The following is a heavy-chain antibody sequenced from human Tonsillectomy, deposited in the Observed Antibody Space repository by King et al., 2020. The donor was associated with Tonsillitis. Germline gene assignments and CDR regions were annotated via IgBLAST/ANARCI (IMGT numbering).Heavy chain of an antibody. CDR1: GGSISSYY. CDR2: IYYSGNT. V-gene: IGHV4-59*01. CDR3: ARGSVVAGFFDY. Sequence: LQLQESGPGLVKPSETLSLTCTVSGGSISSYYWSWIRQPPGKGLEWIGYIYYSGNTNYNPSLKSRVTISGDTSKNQFSLKVSSVTAADTAVYYCARGSVVAGFFDYWGQGTLVTASS. J-gene: IGHJ4*02. D-gene: IGHD6-19*01.